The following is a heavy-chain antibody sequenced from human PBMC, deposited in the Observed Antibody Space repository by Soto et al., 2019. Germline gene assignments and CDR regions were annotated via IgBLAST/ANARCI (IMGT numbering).Heavy chain of an antibody. CDR1: GFTFSSYA. CDR3: ATHNGYWNDVDY. CDR2: ISGSGGST. Sequence: GGSLRFSCAASGFTFSSYAMSWVRQAPGKGLEWVSAISGSGGSTYYADSVKGRFTISRDNSKNTLYLQMNSLRAEDTAVYYCATHNGYWNDVDYWGQGTLVTVSS. V-gene: IGHV3-23*01. D-gene: IGHD1-1*01. J-gene: IGHJ4*02.